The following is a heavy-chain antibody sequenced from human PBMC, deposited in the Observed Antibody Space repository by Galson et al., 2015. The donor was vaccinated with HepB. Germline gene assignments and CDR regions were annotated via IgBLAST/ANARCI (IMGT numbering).Heavy chain of an antibody. D-gene: IGHD3-3*01. CDR2: ISSSSSYI. Sequence: SLRLSCAASGFTFSSYSMNWVRQAPGKGLEWVSSISSSSSYIYYADSVKGRFTISKDNAKNSLYLQMNSLRAEDTAVYYCARDYDPSGGMDVWGQGTAVTVSS. CDR3: ARDYDPSGGMDV. CDR1: GFTFSSYS. V-gene: IGHV3-21*01. J-gene: IGHJ6*02.